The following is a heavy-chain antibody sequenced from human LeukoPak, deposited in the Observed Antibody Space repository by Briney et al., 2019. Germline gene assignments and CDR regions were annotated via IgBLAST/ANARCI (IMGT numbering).Heavy chain of an antibody. CDR2: IYSGGST. J-gene: IGHJ4*02. Sequence: GGSLRLSCAASGFTVSSNYMSWVRQAPGKGLERVSVIYSGGSTYYADSVKGRFTISRDNSKNTLYLQMNSLRAEDTAVYYCARLEWLLYFYFGYWGQGTLVTVSS. CDR1: GFTVSSNY. V-gene: IGHV3-66*02. CDR3: ARLEWLLYFYFGY. D-gene: IGHD3-3*01.